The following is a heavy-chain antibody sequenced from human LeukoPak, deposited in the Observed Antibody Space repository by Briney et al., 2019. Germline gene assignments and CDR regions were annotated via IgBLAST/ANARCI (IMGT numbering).Heavy chain of an antibody. D-gene: IGHD5-18*01. CDR3: ARGFDSYGNPHAFDI. CDR2: INPNSGVT. CDR1: GYTLSGFY. J-gene: IGHJ3*02. V-gene: IGHV1-2*02. Sequence: GASVKVSCKASGYTLSGFYMNWLRQAPGQGPEWMGWINPNSGVTNYAQKFQGRVTMTRDTSITTAYMELSRLTSDDTAVYYCARGFDSYGNPHAFDIWGQGTMATVSS.